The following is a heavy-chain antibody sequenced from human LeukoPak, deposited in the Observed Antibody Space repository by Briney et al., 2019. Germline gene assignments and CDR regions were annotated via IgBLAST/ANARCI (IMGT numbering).Heavy chain of an antibody. CDR3: AREGGFGYDLWSGYYRDGRMDV. J-gene: IGHJ6*02. Sequence: PSETLSLTCTVSGVSISSYYWSWIRQPPGKGLEWIGYIYYSGSTNYNPSLKSRVTISVDTSKNQFSLKLSSVTAADTAVYYRAREGGFGYDLWSGYYRDGRMDVWGQGTTVTVSS. CDR2: IYYSGST. D-gene: IGHD3-3*01. V-gene: IGHV4-59*01. CDR1: GVSISSYY.